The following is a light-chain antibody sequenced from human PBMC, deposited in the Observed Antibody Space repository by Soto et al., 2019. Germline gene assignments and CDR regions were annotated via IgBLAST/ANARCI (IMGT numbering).Light chain of an antibody. CDR2: GAS. CDR1: QSVGSD. J-gene: IGKJ5*01. Sequence: EIVMTQSPATLSVSPGERATLSCRASQSVGSDLAWYQQKPGQAPRLLIYGASSRATGIPARFSGSGSGTEFTLTISSLQSEDFAVYYCQQYNNFPTFGQGTRLEIK. CDR3: QQYNNFPT. V-gene: IGKV3D-15*01.